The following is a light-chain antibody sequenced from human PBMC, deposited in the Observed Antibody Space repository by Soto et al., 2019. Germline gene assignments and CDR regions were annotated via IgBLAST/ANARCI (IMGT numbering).Light chain of an antibody. Sequence: DIQMTQSPSTLSASVGDRVTITCRASQSISTWLAWYQQKPGKAPKLLIYKASNLEGGVPSRFSGSGSGTEFNITISSLQPDDFATYYGQQYNTYPLTFGGGTKVDIK. CDR2: KAS. V-gene: IGKV1-5*03. CDR3: QQYNTYPLT. CDR1: QSISTW. J-gene: IGKJ4*01.